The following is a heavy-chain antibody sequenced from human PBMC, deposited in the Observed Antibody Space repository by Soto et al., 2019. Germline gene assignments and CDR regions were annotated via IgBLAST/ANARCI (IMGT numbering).Heavy chain of an antibody. V-gene: IGHV3-74*01. CDR1: GFTFSSYW. J-gene: IGHJ2*01. CDR3: ARLGCSSTSCYGGRYWYFDL. Sequence: GGSLRLSCAASGFTFSSYWMHWVRQAPGKGLVWVSRINSDGSSTSYADSVKGRFTISRDNAKNTLYLQMNSLRAEDTAVYYCARLGCSSTSCYGGRYWYFDLWGRGTLVTVSS. D-gene: IGHD2-2*01. CDR2: INSDGSST.